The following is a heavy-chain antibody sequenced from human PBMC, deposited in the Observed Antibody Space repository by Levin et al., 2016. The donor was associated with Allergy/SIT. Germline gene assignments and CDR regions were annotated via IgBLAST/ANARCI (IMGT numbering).Heavy chain of an antibody. CDR2: ISGSGGST. Sequence: WIRQPPGKGLEWVSAISGSGGSTYYADSVKGRFTISRDNSKYMLYLQMNSLRAEDTAIYYCAKDALLSGRWLQLGVDYWGQGTLVTVSS. D-gene: IGHD5-24*01. J-gene: IGHJ4*02. V-gene: IGHV3-23*01. CDR3: AKDALLSGRWLQLGVDY.